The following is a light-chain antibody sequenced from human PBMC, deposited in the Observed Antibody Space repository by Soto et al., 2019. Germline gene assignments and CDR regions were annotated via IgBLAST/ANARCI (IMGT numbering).Light chain of an antibody. Sequence: QAASVSGSPGQSITISCTGTSSDVGDYNYVSWYQQHPGKAPKLMIYDVSNRPSGVSNRFSGSKSGNTASLTISGLQAEDEADYYCSSYTSSSTLVFGTGTKLTVL. J-gene: IGLJ1*01. V-gene: IGLV2-14*01. CDR3: SSYTSSSTLV. CDR1: SSDVGDYNY. CDR2: DVS.